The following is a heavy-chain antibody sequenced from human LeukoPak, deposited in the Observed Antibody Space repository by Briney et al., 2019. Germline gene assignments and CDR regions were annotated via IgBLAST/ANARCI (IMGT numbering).Heavy chain of an antibody. J-gene: IGHJ4*02. CDR2: INHSGST. CDR1: GGSFNGNY. CDR3: ARGRYSRDYVWGSYRFVY. V-gene: IGHV4-34*01. Sequence: SETLSLTCAVHGGSFNGNYWNRIRQPPGKGLEWIGEINHSGSTNYNPSLKSRVTISVDTSKNQFSLMLSSVTAADTAVYYCARGRYSRDYVWGSYRFVYWGQGTLVTVSS. D-gene: IGHD3-16*02.